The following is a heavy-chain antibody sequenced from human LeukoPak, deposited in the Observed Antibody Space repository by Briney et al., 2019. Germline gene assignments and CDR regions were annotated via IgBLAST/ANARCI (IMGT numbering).Heavy chain of an antibody. D-gene: IGHD3-22*01. Sequence: GGSLRLSCAASGFTFSSYAMSWVRQAPGKGLEWVSAISGSGGSTYYTDSVKGRFTISRDNSKNTLYLRMNSLRAEDTAVYYCAKVDFYDTSGYYGPTFLDYWGQGTLVTVSS. J-gene: IGHJ4*02. CDR1: GFTFSSYA. V-gene: IGHV3-23*01. CDR2: ISGSGGST. CDR3: AKVDFYDTSGYYGPTFLDY.